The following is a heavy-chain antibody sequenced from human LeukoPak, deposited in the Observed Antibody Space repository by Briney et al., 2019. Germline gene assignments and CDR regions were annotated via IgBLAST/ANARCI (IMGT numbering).Heavy chain of an antibody. D-gene: IGHD2-15*01. J-gene: IGHJ6*03. CDR3: ARRGSATPNTRYYMDV. CDR1: GGSISSSNW. CDR2: IYHSGST. V-gene: IGHV4-4*02. Sequence: SETLSLTCAVSGGSISSSNWCSWVRQPPGKGLEWIGEIYHSGSTNYNPSLKSRVTISVDKSKNQFSLKLSSVTAADTAVYYCARRGSATPNTRYYMDVWGKGTTVTISS.